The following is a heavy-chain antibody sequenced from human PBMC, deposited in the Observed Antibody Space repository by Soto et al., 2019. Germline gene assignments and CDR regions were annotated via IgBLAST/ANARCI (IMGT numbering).Heavy chain of an antibody. CDR1: GFTFSSYS. Sequence: LRLSCAASGFTFSSYSMNWVRQAPGKGLEWVSSISSSSSYIHYADSVKGRFTISRDNAKNSLYLQMNSLRAEDTAVYYCARSVWSVAVKGDWFDPWGQGTLVTVSS. CDR2: ISSSSSYI. J-gene: IGHJ5*02. CDR3: ARSVWSVAVKGDWFDP. D-gene: IGHD6-19*01. V-gene: IGHV3-21*01.